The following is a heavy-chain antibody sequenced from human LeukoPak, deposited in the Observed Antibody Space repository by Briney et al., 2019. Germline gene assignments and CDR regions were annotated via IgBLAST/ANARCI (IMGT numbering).Heavy chain of an antibody. D-gene: IGHD1-1*01. CDR1: GFAFGDFA. V-gene: IGHV3-49*04. J-gene: IGHJ4*02. CDR2: IKTKLYGGTT. CDR3: ARDHRDDWNPGYYFDY. Sequence: GGSLRLSCTASGFAFGDFAMNWVRQAPGKGLEWVGFIKTKLYGGTTEYAASVKGRFTISRDDSKAIAYLQMNSLKTEDTAVYYCARDHRDDWNPGYYFDYWGQGTLVTVSS.